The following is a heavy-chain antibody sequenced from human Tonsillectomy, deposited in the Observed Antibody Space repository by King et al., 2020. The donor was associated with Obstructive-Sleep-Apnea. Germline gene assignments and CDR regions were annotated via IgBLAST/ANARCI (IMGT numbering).Heavy chain of an antibody. CDR3: ARTIKGYPFDY. J-gene: IGHJ4*02. CDR1: GGSISSSSYY. D-gene: IGHD3-16*02. Sequence: QLQESGPGLVKPSETLSLTCTVSGGSISSSSYYWGWIRQPPGQGLEWIGSIYYSGSTYYNPSLKSRVTISVDTSKNQFSLKLSSVTAADTAVYYCARTIKGYPFDYWGQGTLVTVSS. CDR2: IYYSGST. V-gene: IGHV4-39*01.